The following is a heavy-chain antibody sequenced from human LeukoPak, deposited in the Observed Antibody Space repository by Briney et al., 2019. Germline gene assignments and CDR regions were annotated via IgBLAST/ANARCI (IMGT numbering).Heavy chain of an antibody. CDR3: AKDYIHVLRYFDWLD. D-gene: IGHD3-9*01. CDR1: GFTFSSYG. CDR2: IRYDGSNK. V-gene: IGHV3-30*02. Sequence: PGGSLRLSCAASGFTFSSYGMHWVRQAPGKGLEWVAFIRYDGSNKYYADSVKGRFTISRDNSKNTLYLQMNSLRAEDTAVYYCAKDYIHVLRYFDWLDWGQGTLVTVSS. J-gene: IGHJ4*02.